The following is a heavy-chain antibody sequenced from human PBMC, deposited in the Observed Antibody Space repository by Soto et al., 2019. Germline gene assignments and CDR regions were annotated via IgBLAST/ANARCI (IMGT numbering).Heavy chain of an antibody. CDR3: ASKSSWYGSYGMDA. CDR2: IIPIFGTA. J-gene: IGHJ6*02. D-gene: IGHD6-13*01. CDR1: GGTFSSYA. V-gene: IGHV1-69*13. Sequence: SVKVSCKASGGTFSSYAISWVRQAPGQGLEWMGGIIPIFGTANYAQKFQGRVTITADESTSTAYMELSSLRSEDTAVYYCASKSSWYGSYGMDAWGQGTTVTVSS.